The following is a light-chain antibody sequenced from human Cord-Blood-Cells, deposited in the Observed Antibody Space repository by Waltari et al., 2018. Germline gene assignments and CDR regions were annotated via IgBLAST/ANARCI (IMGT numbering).Light chain of an antibody. J-gene: IGKJ1*01. CDR2: WAS. CDR3: QQYYSTPWT. Sequence: DIVMTQSPDYLAVSLGERATINCKSSQSVLYSSNNKNYLAWYQQKPGQPPKLLIYWASTRESGVPDRISGSGSGTDFTHNISSLQAEDVAVDYCQQYYSTPWTFGQGTKVEIK. CDR1: QSVLYSSNNKNY. V-gene: IGKV4-1*01.